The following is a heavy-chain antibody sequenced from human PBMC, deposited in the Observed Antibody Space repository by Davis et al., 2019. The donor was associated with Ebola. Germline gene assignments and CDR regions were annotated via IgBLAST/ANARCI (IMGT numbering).Heavy chain of an antibody. CDR3: ARHVLEKYGMDV. CDR2: IKPNSGGT. Sequence: AASVKVSCKASGYTFTGYYMHWGRQAPGQGLEWMGWIKPNSGGTNYAQKFQGWVTMTRDTSISTAYMELSRLRSDDTAVYYCARHVLEKYGMDVWGQGTTDTVSS. J-gene: IGHJ6*02. V-gene: IGHV1-2*04. CDR1: GYTFTGYY.